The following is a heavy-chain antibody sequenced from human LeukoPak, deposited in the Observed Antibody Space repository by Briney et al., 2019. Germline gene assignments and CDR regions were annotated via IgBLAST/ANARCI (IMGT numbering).Heavy chain of an antibody. CDR1: GFTFDDYA. CDR3: AKSPGSAVLFPEYFQH. J-gene: IGHJ1*01. CDR2: ISWNSGSI. D-gene: IGHD2-21*01. Sequence: PGRSLRLSCAASGFTFDDYAMHWVRQAPGKGLEWVSGISWNSGSIGYADSVKGRFTISRDNAKNSLYLQMNSLRAEDTALYYCAKSPGSAVLFPEYFQHRGQGTLVTVSS. V-gene: IGHV3-9*01.